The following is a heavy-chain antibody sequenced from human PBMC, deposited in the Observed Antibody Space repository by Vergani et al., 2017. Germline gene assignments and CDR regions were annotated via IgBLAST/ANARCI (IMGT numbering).Heavy chain of an antibody. D-gene: IGHD3-22*01. CDR3: ARGLINYDSRGYHCDY. J-gene: IGHJ4*02. CDR1: GFTFSSYW. CDR2: IKQDGSEK. Sequence: EVQLVESGGGLVQPGGSLRLSCAASGFTFSSYWMSWVRQAPGKGLEWVANIKQDGSEKYYVDSVKGRFTISRDNAKNSLYLQMNSLIAEDTAVYYCARGLINYDSRGYHCDYWGQGTLVTVSS. V-gene: IGHV3-7*04.